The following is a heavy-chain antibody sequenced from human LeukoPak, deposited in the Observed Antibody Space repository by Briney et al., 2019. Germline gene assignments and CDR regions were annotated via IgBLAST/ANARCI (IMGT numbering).Heavy chain of an antibody. Sequence: PGGSLRLSCAASGFTFSSYWMHWVRQAPGKGLVCVSRITSDGSSTSYADSVRGRFTISRDNAKNTVYLQMNSLRPEDTAVYYCARDLTGAVFDFWGQGTLVTASS. CDR1: GFTFSSYW. V-gene: IGHV3-74*01. CDR3: ARDLTGAVFDF. J-gene: IGHJ4*02. CDR2: ITSDGSST. D-gene: IGHD1-26*01.